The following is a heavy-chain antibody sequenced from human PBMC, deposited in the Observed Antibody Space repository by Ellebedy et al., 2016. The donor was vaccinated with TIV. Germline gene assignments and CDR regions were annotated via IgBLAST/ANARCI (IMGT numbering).Heavy chain of an antibody. CDR1: GYTLMNYG. V-gene: IGHV1-18*01. D-gene: IGHD3-10*01. J-gene: IGHJ6*02. Sequence: AASVKVSCKASGYTLMNYGICWVRQAPGQGLDWMGWVSAYSGNTNYAENLQGRVTMTTDTSTDTAYMELRSLRSDDTAVYFCARYSGSGTYYRNGMDVWGQGTTVTVSS. CDR3: ARYSGSGTYYRNGMDV. CDR2: VSAYSGNT.